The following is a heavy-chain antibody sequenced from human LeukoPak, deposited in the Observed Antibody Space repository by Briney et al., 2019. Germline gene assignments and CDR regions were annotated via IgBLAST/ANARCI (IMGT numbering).Heavy chain of an antibody. D-gene: IGHD1-26*01. CDR1: GGSISSYY. Sequence: SETLSLTCTVSGGSISSYYWSWIRQPPGKGLEWIGYIYYSGSTNYNPSLKSRVTISVDTSKNQFSLKLSSVTAADTAVYYCARDRGGATPHFDYWGQGTLVTVSS. CDR2: IYYSGST. V-gene: IGHV4-59*12. J-gene: IGHJ4*02. CDR3: ARDRGGATPHFDY.